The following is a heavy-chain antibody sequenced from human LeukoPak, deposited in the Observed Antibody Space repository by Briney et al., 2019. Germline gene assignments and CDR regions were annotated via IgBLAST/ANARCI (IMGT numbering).Heavy chain of an antibody. J-gene: IGHJ3*02. CDR2: INHSGST. CDR1: GGSFSGYY. D-gene: IGHD3-10*01. Sequence: SETLSLTCAVYGGSFSGYYWSWIHQPPGKGLEWIGKINHSGSTNYNPSLKSRVTISVDTSKNQFSLKLSSVTAADTAVYYCARDPHYYGSGSYNAFDIWGQGTMVTVSS. CDR3: ARDPHYYGSGSYNAFDI. V-gene: IGHV4-34*01.